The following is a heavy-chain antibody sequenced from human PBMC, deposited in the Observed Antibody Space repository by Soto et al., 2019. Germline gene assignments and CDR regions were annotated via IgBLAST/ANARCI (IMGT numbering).Heavy chain of an antibody. Sequence: LRLTWPFSGGSIMSYYRRLCRRPPGKGLELIGYIYYSGITNYHPSLKSRVTISVDTSKNQFSLKLSSVTAADTAGYYCASYVSGIYPRFDPWGQGSLVTVS. V-gene: IGHV4-59*01. CDR1: GGSIMSYY. J-gene: IGHJ5*02. CDR2: IYYSGIT. D-gene: IGHD3-10*01. CDR3: ASYVSGIYPRFDP.